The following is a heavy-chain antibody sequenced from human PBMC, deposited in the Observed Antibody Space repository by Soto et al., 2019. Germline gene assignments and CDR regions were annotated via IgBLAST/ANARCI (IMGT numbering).Heavy chain of an antibody. CDR2: ISYDGSNK. J-gene: IGHJ6*02. Sequence: PGGSLRLSCAASGFTFSSYGMHWVRQAPGKGLEWVAVISYDGSNKYYADSVKGRFTISRDNSKNTLYLQMNSLGAEDTAVYYCAKDSYHPGIAAAGTDYYYGMDVWGQGTTVTVSS. V-gene: IGHV3-30*18. D-gene: IGHD6-13*01. CDR3: AKDSYHPGIAAAGTDYYYGMDV. CDR1: GFTFSSYG.